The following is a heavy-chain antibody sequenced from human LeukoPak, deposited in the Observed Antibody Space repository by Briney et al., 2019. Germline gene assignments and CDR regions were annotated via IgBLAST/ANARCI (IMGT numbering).Heavy chain of an antibody. CDR3: VKDLKYSSGWYWGQPDFDY. Sequence: GGSLRLSCAASGFTVSSNYMSWVRQAPGKGLEWVSVIYSGGSTYYADSVKGRFTISRDNSKNTLYLQMSSLRAEDTAVYYCVKDLKYSSGWYWGQPDFDYWGQGTLVTVSS. D-gene: IGHD6-19*01. V-gene: IGHV3-53*05. CDR2: IYSGGST. CDR1: GFTVSSNY. J-gene: IGHJ4*02.